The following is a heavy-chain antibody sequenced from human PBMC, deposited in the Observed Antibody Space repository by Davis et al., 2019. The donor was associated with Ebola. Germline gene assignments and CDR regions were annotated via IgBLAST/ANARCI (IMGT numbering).Heavy chain of an antibody. CDR2: IKQDGSEK. J-gene: IGHJ6*02. Sequence: GESLKISCAASGFTFSSYSMNWVRQAPGKGLEWVANIKQDGSEKYYVDSVKGRFTISRDNSKNTLYLQMNNLRAEDTALYYCARGSLIYDIFLGYGMDVRGQGTTVTVSS. CDR3: ARGSLIYDIFLGYGMDV. V-gene: IGHV3-7*01. D-gene: IGHD3-9*01. CDR1: GFTFSSYS.